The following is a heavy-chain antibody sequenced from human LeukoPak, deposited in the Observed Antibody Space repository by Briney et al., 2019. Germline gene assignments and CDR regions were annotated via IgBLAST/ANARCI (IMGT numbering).Heavy chain of an antibody. Sequence: GGSLRLSCAASGFSFSNYAMRWVRQAPGKGLEWVSASWSGGKTLYPDAVKGRFTISRDNSKNTLYLQMNSLRAEDTAVYFCGRDPNGDYVGAFEFWGHGTMVIVSS. J-gene: IGHJ3*01. CDR3: GRDPNGDYVGAFEF. CDR1: GFSFSNYA. D-gene: IGHD4-17*01. V-gene: IGHV3-23*01. CDR2: SWSGGKT.